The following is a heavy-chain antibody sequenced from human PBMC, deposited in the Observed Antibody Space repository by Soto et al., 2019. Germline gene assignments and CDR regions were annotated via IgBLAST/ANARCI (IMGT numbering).Heavy chain of an antibody. D-gene: IGHD3-9*01. CDR3: ARGGLLRYFDWLLSPRKTGGFDY. V-gene: IGHV4-34*01. J-gene: IGHJ4*02. CDR2: INHSGST. Sequence: SETQSLTCAVYGGSFSGYYWSWIRQPPGKGLEWIGEINHSGSTNYNPSLKSRVTISVDTSKNQFSLKLSSVTAADTAVYYCARGGLLRYFDWLLSPRKTGGFDYWGQGTLVTVSS. CDR1: GGSFSGYY.